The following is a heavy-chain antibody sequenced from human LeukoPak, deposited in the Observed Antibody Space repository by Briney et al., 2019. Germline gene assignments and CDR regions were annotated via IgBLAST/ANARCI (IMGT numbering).Heavy chain of an antibody. V-gene: IGHV4-39*01. J-gene: IGHJ4*02. D-gene: IGHD3-22*01. CDR2: IYYSGST. CDR1: GGSISSSSYY. Sequence: PSETLSLTCTVSGGSISSSSYYWGWIRQPPGKGLEWIGSIYYSGSTYYNPSLKSRVTISVDTSKNQFSLKLSSVTAADTAVYYCARHGTSDYYDSSGSRGKFDYWGQGTLVTVSS. CDR3: ARHGTSDYYDSSGSRGKFDY.